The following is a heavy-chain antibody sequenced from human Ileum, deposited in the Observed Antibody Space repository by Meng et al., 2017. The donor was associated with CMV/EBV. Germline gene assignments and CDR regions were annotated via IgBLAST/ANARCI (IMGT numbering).Heavy chain of an antibody. J-gene: IGHJ4*02. CDR1: GFSFEDYG. CDR2: VNWRGGST. V-gene: IGHV3-20*01. D-gene: IGHD1-26*01. Sequence: GESLKISCAASGFSFEDYGMSWVRQVPGKGLEWLSGVNWRGGSTGYVDSVKGRFTISRDNARNSLYLQMNSLRAEDTALYHCARDAGGGSSSRYCDYWGQGALVTVSS. CDR3: ARDAGGGSSSRYCDY.